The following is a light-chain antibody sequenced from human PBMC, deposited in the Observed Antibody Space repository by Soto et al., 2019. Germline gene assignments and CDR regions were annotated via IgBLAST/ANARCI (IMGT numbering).Light chain of an antibody. CDR2: GAS. Sequence: EIVLTQSPGTLSLSPGERATLSCRASQSVSSSYLAWYQQKPGQPPRLLIYGASSRATGIPDRFSGSGSGTDFTLTITRLAPEDFAVYYCQHYRTSFGGGTKVEIK. J-gene: IGKJ4*01. CDR1: QSVSSSY. V-gene: IGKV3-20*01. CDR3: QHYRTS.